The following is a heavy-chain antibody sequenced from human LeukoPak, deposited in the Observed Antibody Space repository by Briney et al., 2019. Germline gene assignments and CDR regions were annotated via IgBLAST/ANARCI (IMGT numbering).Heavy chain of an antibody. CDR1: GYTFTSYD. Sequence: GASVKVSCKASGYTFTSYDINWVRQATGQGLEWMGWMNPNSGNTGYAQKFQGRVTMTRNTSISTAYMELSSLRSEDTAVYYCARLRYSYGYGDYWGQGTLVTVSS. D-gene: IGHD5-18*01. CDR2: MNPNSGNT. J-gene: IGHJ4*02. CDR3: ARLRYSYGYGDY. V-gene: IGHV1-8*02.